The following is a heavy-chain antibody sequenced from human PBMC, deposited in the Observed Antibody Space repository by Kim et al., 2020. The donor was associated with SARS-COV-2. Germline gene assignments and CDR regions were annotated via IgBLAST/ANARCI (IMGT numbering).Heavy chain of an antibody. CDR3: ARMGAP. J-gene: IGHJ4*02. CDR2: SSTYR. Sequence: SSTYRDYADSGKSRFTISRDDAQNSLYLQMNSLRADDAAVYYCARMGAPWGQGTLVTVSS. V-gene: IGHV3-11*06.